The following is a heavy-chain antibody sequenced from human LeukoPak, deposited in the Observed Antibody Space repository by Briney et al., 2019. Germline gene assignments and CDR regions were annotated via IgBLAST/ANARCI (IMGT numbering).Heavy chain of an antibody. D-gene: IGHD5-18*01. CDR1: GGSINSYY. V-gene: IGHV4-34*01. CDR3: ARGARPYSYGFDY. CDR2: INHSGST. Sequence: SETLSLTCTVSGGSINSYYWSWIRQPPGKGLEWIGEINHSGSTNYNPSLKSRVTISVDTSKNQFSLKLSSVTAADTAVYYCARGARPYSYGFDYWGQGTLVTVSS. J-gene: IGHJ4*02.